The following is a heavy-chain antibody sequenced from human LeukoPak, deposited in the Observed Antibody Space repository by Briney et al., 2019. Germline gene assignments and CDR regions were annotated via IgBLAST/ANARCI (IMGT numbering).Heavy chain of an antibody. CDR2: IYYSGST. Sequence: SETLSLTCTVSGGSISSSSYYWGWIRQPPGKGLEWIGSIYYSGSTYYNPSLKGRVTISVDTSKNQFSLKLSSVTAADTAVYYCASHSSSYYYDSSGYWGAFDIWGQGTMVTVSS. J-gene: IGHJ3*02. CDR3: ASHSSSYYYDSSGYWGAFDI. V-gene: IGHV4-39*07. CDR1: GGSISSSSYY. D-gene: IGHD3-22*01.